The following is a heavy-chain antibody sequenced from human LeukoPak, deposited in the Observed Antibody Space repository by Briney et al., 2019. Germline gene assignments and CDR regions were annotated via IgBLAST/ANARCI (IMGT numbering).Heavy chain of an antibody. D-gene: IGHD5-18*01. CDR1: GFTFSSYW. Sequence: GGSLRFSCAASGFTFSSYWMSWVRQAPGKGLEWVANIKKDGSEKYYVDSVKGRFTISRDNAKTSLYLQMNSLRAEDTAVYYCARDLSGVAGYTYGRGIDYWGQGTLVTVSS. CDR3: ARDLSGVAGYTYGRGIDY. CDR2: IKKDGSEK. J-gene: IGHJ4*02. V-gene: IGHV3-7*01.